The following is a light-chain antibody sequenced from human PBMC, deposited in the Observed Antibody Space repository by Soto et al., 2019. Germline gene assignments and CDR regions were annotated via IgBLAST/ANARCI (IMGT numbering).Light chain of an antibody. CDR3: QQYKDWPPR. J-gene: IGKJ1*01. CDR2: VAS. CDR1: QSVSSY. V-gene: IGKV3-15*01. Sequence: EMVMTQSPATLSVSPGERATLSCRASQSVSSYLAWYQQQPGQPPRLLIYVASTRAAGIPARFSGSGSGTALTLTITSLHSEDFAVYYCQQYKDWPPRFGQGTKVEIK.